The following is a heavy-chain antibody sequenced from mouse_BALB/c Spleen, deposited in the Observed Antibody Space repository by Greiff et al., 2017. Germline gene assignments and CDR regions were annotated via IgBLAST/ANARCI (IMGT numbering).Heavy chain of an antibody. CDR1: GYTFSSYW. J-gene: IGHJ3*01. CDR3: AKGSYRYPFAY. D-gene: IGHD2-14*01. Sequence: QVQLKQSGAELMKPGASVKISCKATGYTFSSYWIEWVKQRPGHGLEWIGEILPGSGSTNYNEKFKGKATFTADTSSNTAYMQLSSLTSEDSAVYYCAKGSYRYPFAYWGQGTLVTVSA. V-gene: IGHV1-9*01. CDR2: ILPGSGST.